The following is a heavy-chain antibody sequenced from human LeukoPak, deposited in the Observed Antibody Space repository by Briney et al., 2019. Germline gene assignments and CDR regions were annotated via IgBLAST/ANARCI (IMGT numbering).Heavy chain of an antibody. Sequence: GGSLRLSCAASGFTFSRYVMPWVRQAPGKGLEWVAAISSDRNNDGYGASVRGRFTISRDPSKNTLYLQMNSLRAEDTAVYSCARDPFLQGYWGQGTLVTVSS. D-gene: IGHD2/OR15-2a*01. V-gene: IGHV3-30*07. J-gene: IGHJ4*02. CDR2: ISSDRNND. CDR1: GFTFSRYV. CDR3: ARDPFLQGY.